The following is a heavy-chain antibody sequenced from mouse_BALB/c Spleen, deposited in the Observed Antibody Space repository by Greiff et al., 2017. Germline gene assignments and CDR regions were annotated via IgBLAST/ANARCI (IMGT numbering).Heavy chain of an antibody. J-gene: IGHJ4*01. Sequence: QVQLQQSGPELVKPGASVRISCKASGYTFTSYYIHWVKQRPGQGLEWIGWIYPGNVNTKYNEKFKGKATLTADKSSSTAYMQLSSLTSEDSAVYFCAREGYGNPYYYAMDYWGQGTSVTVSS. V-gene: IGHV1S56*01. D-gene: IGHD2-10*02. CDR1: GYTFTSYY. CDR3: AREGYGNPYYYAMDY. CDR2: IYPGNVNT.